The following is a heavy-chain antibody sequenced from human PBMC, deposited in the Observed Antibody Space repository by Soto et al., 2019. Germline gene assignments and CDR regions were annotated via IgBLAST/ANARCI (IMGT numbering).Heavy chain of an antibody. Sequence: SETLSLTCAVSSDSISRSHWLTWVRQSPGKGLEWLGDIYYSGSVYYNPSLRSRISISMDKSNNQFSLNLSSVTAADTAVYYCARALPIYCSSTSCYNYYYYYMDVWGKGTTVTVSS. J-gene: IGHJ6*03. D-gene: IGHD2-2*02. CDR1: SDSISRSHW. V-gene: IGHV4-4*02. CDR3: ARALPIYCSSTSCYNYYYYYMDV. CDR2: IYYSGSV.